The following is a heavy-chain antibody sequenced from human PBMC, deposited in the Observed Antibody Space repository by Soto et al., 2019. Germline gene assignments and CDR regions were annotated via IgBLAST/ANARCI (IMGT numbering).Heavy chain of an antibody. Sequence: ASVKVSCKASGYTFTSYDINWVRQATGQGLEWMGWLNPNSGNTGYAQKFQGRVTMTRNTSISTAYMELSSLRSEDTAVYYCAKNHREYDYIWGSYRYIVGHFDYWGKGTLVTVS. CDR3: AKNHREYDYIWGSYRYIVGHFDY. V-gene: IGHV1-8*01. D-gene: IGHD3-16*02. J-gene: IGHJ4*02. CDR1: GYTFTSYD. CDR2: LNPNSGNT.